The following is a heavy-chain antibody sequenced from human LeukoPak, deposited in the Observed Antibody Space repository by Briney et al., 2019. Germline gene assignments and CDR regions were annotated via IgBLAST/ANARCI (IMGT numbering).Heavy chain of an antibody. CDR2: IYYTGST. Sequence: PSETLSLTCTVSGGSISSYYWSWIRQPPGKGLEWIGYIYYTGSTNYNPALKSRVTISVDTSKNQLSLKLSSVTAADTAVYYCAGHGEDDSSGYYVREHVFDIWGQGTMVTVSS. CDR1: GGSISSYY. D-gene: IGHD3-22*01. CDR3: AGHGEDDSSGYYVREHVFDI. V-gene: IGHV4-59*08. J-gene: IGHJ3*02.